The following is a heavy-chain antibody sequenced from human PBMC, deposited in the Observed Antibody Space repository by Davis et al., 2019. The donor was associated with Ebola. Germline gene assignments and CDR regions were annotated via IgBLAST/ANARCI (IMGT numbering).Heavy chain of an antibody. V-gene: IGHV3-11*06. CDR3: VRGRDIVVVTATPCFGF. Sequence: PGGSLRLSCAASGFTFSVYYMSWIRQAPGKGPEWVSSISSSASYKNYADSVKGRFTISRDDAKNSLYLQMNNLRDEDTAVYYCVRGRDIVVVTATPCFGFWGQGTMVTVSS. CDR1: GFTFSVYY. J-gene: IGHJ3*01. CDR2: ISSSASYK. D-gene: IGHD2-21*02.